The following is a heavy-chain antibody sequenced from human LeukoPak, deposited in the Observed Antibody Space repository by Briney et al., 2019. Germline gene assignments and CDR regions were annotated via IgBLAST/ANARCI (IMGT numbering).Heavy chain of an antibody. V-gene: IGHV4-59*01. CDR2: SYHSGST. CDR1: SGSTSGYY. Sequence: PSETLSLTCTVSSGSTSGYYWSWIRQPPGKGLEWIGYSYHSGSTSYSPSLKSRVTILIDTSKNQFSLKLTYVTPADTAVYYCARVRLGVGDAFDIWGQGTMVTVST. CDR3: ARVRLGVGDAFDI. D-gene: IGHD3-10*01. J-gene: IGHJ3*02.